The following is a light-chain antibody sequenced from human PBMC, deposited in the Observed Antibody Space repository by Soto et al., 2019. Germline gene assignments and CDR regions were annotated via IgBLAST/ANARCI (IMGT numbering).Light chain of an antibody. V-gene: IGLV2-11*01. CDR3: CSYTMSTTLYV. CDR2: DVT. Sequence: QSVLTQPRSVSGSPGQSVTISCTGTSNDIGAYNFVSWYQQHPGKAPKLMIYDVTTRPSGVPDRFSGSKSGTTASLTISGLQDEDEADYYCCSYTMSTTLYVFGSGTKLTVL. CDR1: SNDIGAYNF. J-gene: IGLJ1*01.